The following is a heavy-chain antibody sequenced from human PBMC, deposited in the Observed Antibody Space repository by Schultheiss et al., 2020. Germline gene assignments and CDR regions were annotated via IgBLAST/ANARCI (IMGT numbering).Heavy chain of an antibody. CDR1: GFSFSSYW. J-gene: IGHJ3*02. CDR2: IKQDVSEK. V-gene: IGHV3-7*01. Sequence: GGSLRLSCAASGFSFSSYWMSWVRQAPGKGLEWVANIKQDVSEKYYVDSVKGRFTISRDNAKNSLYLQMNSLRAEDTAVYYCARDEGGLGSAFDIWGQGTMVTVSS. CDR3: ARDEGGLGSAFDI. D-gene: IGHD3-10*01.